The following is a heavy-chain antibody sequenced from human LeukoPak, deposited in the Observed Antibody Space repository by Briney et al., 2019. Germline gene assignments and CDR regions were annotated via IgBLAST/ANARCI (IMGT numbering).Heavy chain of an antibody. CDR3: ARYSSGWYGLYYFDY. Sequence: ASVKVSCKASGYTFTSYGISWVRQAPGQGLEWMGWISAYNGNTNYAQKLQGRVTMTTDTSTSIAYMELRSLRSDDTAVYYCARYSSGWYGLYYFDYWGQGTLVTVSS. D-gene: IGHD6-19*01. J-gene: IGHJ4*02. CDR2: ISAYNGNT. CDR1: GYTFTSYG. V-gene: IGHV1-18*01.